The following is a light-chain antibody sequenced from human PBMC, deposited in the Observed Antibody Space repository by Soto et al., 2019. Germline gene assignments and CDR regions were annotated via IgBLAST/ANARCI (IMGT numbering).Light chain of an antibody. J-gene: IGKJ1*01. Sequence: DVQMTQSPSTLSASVGDRVPITCRASQTISNWLAWYQQKPGKAPKLLIYKASTLESGVPSRFSGSGSGTEFTLTISSLQPEDFATYYCLQFNTFPWTFGQGTKVDI. V-gene: IGKV1-5*03. CDR1: QTISNW. CDR3: LQFNTFPWT. CDR2: KAS.